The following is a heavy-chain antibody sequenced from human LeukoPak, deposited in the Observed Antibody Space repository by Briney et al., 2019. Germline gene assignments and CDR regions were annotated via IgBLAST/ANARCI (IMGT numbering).Heavy chain of an antibody. J-gene: IGHJ3*02. V-gene: IGHV3-48*03. Sequence: GGSLRLSCAASGFTFSSYEMNWVRQAPGKGLEWVSYISSSGSTIYYADSVKGRFTISRDNAKNSLYLQMNSLRAEDTAVYYCARFQRFLEWLFSYDAFDIWGQGTMVTASS. CDR3: ARFQRFLEWLFSYDAFDI. CDR1: GFTFSSYE. D-gene: IGHD3-3*01. CDR2: ISSSGSTI.